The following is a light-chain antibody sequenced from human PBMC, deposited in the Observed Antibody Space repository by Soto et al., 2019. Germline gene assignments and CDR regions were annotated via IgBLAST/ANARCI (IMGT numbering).Light chain of an antibody. J-gene: IGLJ1*01. Sequence: QSALTQPASVSGSPGQSITISCTGTSSDVGGYNYVSWYQQHPGKAPKLMIYDVSNRPSGVSNRFSGSKSGNTASLTISVLQAEDEADYYCRSYTSSSTRVFGTGTKLTVL. CDR2: DVS. CDR3: RSYTSSSTRV. V-gene: IGLV2-14*01. CDR1: SSDVGGYNY.